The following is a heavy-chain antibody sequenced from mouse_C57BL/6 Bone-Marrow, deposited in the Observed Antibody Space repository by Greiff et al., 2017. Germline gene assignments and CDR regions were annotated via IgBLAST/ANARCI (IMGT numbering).Heavy chain of an antibody. CDR2: ISDGGSYT. Sequence: EVKLVESGGGLVKPGGSLKLSCAASGFTFSSYAMSWVRQTPEKRLEWVATISDGGSYTYYPDNVKGRFTISRDNAKNKLYLQMSHLKSEDTAMYYCARGYYGSSYDYAMDYWGQGTSVTVSS. CDR3: ARGYYGSSYDYAMDY. J-gene: IGHJ4*01. CDR1: GFTFSSYA. D-gene: IGHD1-1*01. V-gene: IGHV5-4*03.